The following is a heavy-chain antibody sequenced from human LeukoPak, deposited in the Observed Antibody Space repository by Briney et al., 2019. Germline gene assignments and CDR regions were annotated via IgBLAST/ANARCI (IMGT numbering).Heavy chain of an antibody. CDR3: ARARRIVGATTHHYYFDY. V-gene: IGHV1-69*13. CDR1: GGTFSSYA. Sequence: GASVKVSCKASGGTFSSYAISWVRQAPGQGLEWMGEIIPIFGTANYAQKFQGRVTITADESTSTAYMELSSLRSEDTAVYYCARARRIVGATTHHYYFDYWGQGTLVTVSS. D-gene: IGHD1-26*01. CDR2: IIPIFGTA. J-gene: IGHJ4*02.